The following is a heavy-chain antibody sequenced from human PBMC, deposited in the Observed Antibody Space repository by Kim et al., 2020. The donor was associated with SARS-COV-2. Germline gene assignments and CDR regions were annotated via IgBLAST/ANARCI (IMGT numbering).Heavy chain of an antibody. CDR2: INHSGST. Sequence: SETLSLTCAVYGGSFSGYYWSWIRQPPGKGLEWIGEINHSGSTNYNPSLKSRVTISVDTSKNQFSLKLSSVTAADTAVYYCARAGYLYYYGMDVWGQGTTVTVSS. CDR1: GGSFSGYY. V-gene: IGHV4-34*01. CDR3: ARAGYLYYYGMDV. D-gene: IGHD3-9*01. J-gene: IGHJ6*02.